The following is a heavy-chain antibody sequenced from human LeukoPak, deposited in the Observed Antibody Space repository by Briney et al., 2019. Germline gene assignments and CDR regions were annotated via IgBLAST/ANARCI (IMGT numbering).Heavy chain of an antibody. D-gene: IGHD2-15*01. J-gene: IGHJ4*02. CDR1: GGSISSSNW. CDR2: IYHSGST. V-gene: IGHV4-4*02. Sequence: SETLSLTCAVSGGSISSSNWWSWVRQPPGKGLEWIGEIYHSGSTNYNPSLKSRVTISVDKSKNQFSLKLSSVTAADTAVYYCARAPGYCSGGSCYLYYFDYWGQGTLVTVSS. CDR3: ARAPGYCSGGSCYLYYFDY.